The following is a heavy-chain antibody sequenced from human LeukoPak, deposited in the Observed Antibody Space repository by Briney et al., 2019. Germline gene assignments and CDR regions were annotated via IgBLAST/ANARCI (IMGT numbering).Heavy chain of an antibody. J-gene: IGHJ4*02. CDR1: GFSFRDRY. V-gene: IGHV3-11*04. CDR3: ARTSEYDYVWGSYRH. CDR2: ISSSGSTI. Sequence: GGSLRLSCAATGFSFRDRYVSWIRQAPGKGMEWVAYISSSGSTIYYADSVKGRFTISRDNAKNSLYLQMNSLRAEDTAVYYCARTSEYDYVWGSYRHWGQGTLVTVSS. D-gene: IGHD3-16*02.